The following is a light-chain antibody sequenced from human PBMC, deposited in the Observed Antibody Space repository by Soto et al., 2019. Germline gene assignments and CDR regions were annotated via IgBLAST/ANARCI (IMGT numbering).Light chain of an antibody. J-gene: IGKJ4*01. CDR2: GAS. CDR1: QSVSRCY. CDR3: QQYGSSPT. Sequence: EIVLTQSPDTLSLSPGERATLSCRASQSVSRCYFSWYQQKPGQAPRLLMYGASRRATGIPDRFSGSGSGTDSTLTISRLEPEDFAVYYCQQYGSSPTFGGGTKVEIK. V-gene: IGKV3-20*01.